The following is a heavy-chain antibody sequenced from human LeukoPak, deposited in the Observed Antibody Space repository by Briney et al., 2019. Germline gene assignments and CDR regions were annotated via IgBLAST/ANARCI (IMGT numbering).Heavy chain of an antibody. Sequence: GGSLRLSCAASGFTFSSYAMHWVRQAPGKGLEWVAVISYDGSNKYYADSVKGRFTISRDNSENTLYLQMNSLRAEDTAVYYCARDVYCSITSCYGIDYWGQGTLVTVSS. V-gene: IGHV3-30*04. CDR2: ISYDGSNK. D-gene: IGHD2-2*01. J-gene: IGHJ4*02. CDR3: ARDVYCSITSCYGIDY. CDR1: GFTFSSYA.